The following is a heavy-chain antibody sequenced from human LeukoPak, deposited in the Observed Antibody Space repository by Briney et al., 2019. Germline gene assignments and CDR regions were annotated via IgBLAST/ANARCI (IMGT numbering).Heavy chain of an antibody. V-gene: IGHV3-23*01. Sequence: SCKASGGTFSSYAMSWVRQAPGKGLEWVSAISGSGGSTYYADSVKGRFTISRDNSKNTLYLQMNSLRAEDTAVYYCAKDPLPYAQHRRHDYWGQGTLVTVSS. J-gene: IGHJ4*02. D-gene: IGHD2-2*01. CDR1: GGTFSSYA. CDR2: ISGSGGST. CDR3: AKDPLPYAQHRRHDY.